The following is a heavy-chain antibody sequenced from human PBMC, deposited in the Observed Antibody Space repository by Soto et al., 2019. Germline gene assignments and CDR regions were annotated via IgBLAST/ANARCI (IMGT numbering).Heavy chain of an antibody. Sequence: HWIIQTPGKGLEWVAVISYDGSNKYYADSVKGRFTISRDNSKNTLYLQMNSLRAEDTAVYYCARDERITMVRGVQHWGQGTLVTVSP. CDR3: ARDERITMVRGVQH. J-gene: IGHJ4*02. D-gene: IGHD3-10*01. CDR2: ISYDGSNK. V-gene: IGHV3-30-3*01.